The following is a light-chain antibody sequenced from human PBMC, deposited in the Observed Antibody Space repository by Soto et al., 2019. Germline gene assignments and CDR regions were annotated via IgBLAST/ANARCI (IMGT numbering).Light chain of an antibody. CDR2: DAS. Sequence: EIVMTQSPATLSVSPGERATLSCRASQSVSIDLAWYQQTPGQAPRLLIYDASSRATGIPDRFSGSGSGTDFTLTISRLEPEDFAVYYCQHYGTSHKFGQGTKVDIK. V-gene: IGKV3-20*01. J-gene: IGKJ1*01. CDR1: QSVSID. CDR3: QHYGTSHK.